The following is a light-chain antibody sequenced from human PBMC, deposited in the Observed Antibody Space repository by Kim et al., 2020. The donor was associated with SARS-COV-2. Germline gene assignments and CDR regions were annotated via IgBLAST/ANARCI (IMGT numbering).Light chain of an antibody. J-gene: IGKJ4*01. CDR1: QSVSSS. CDR3: QQYTNWPPVT. CDR2: CAS. V-gene: IGKV3-15*01. Sequence: DIVLTQSPATLSVSLGERATLSCRASQSVSSSLAWYQQKPGQSPRLLIHCASIRATGIPARFSGSGSGTEFTLTISSLQSEDVGVYYCQQYTNWPPVTFGGGTKVDIK.